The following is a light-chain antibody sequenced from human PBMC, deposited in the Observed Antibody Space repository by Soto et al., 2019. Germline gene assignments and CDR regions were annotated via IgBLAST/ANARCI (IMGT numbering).Light chain of an antibody. CDR1: SSDVGAYDF. CDR3: SSSTSTRSRF. Sequence: QSVLTQPASVSGSPGQSITISCTGTSSDVGAYDFVSWYQQHPDKAPKLMIYEVIYRPSGVSNRFSGSKSVNTATLTISGLQAEDEGDYYRSSSTSTRSRFFAIWSKVTVL. V-gene: IGLV2-14*03. CDR2: EVI. J-gene: IGLJ1*01.